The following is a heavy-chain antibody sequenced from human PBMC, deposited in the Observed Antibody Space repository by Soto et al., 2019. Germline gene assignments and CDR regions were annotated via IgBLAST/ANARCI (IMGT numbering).Heavy chain of an antibody. V-gene: IGHV3-74*01. CDR2: IKSDGSGT. CDR3: EHTTWPVWTY. J-gene: IGHJ4*02. CDR1: GFTFSNYW. D-gene: IGHD2-2*01. Sequence: GGSLRLSCAASGFTFSNYWMHWVRQAPGKGLVWVSRIKSDGSGTSYADSVKGRFTISRDNAKNTLYLQMNSLRAEDTAVYYCEHTTWPVWTYWGQGIPVTVSS.